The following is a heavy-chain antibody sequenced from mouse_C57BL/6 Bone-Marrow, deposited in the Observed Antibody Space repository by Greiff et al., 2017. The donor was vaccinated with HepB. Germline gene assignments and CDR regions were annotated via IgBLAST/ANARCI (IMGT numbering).Heavy chain of an antibody. J-gene: IGHJ2*01. Sequence: LQQPGAELVRPGTSVTLSCKASGYTFPIYWMHWVKHRPGQGLELIGVIDPSYSYTNYNQKFKGKATLTVDTSSSTAYMQLSSLTSEDSAVYYCARDYWGQGTTLTVSS. V-gene: IGHV1-59*01. CDR2: IDPSYSYT. CDR1: GYTFPIYW. CDR3: ARDY.